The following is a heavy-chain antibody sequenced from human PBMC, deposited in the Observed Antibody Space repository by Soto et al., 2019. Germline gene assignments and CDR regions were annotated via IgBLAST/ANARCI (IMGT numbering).Heavy chain of an antibody. D-gene: IGHD6-13*01. V-gene: IGHV4-61*01. CDR2: IYYSGST. CDR3: ARDHFVRAAADPSPFDY. Sequence: SETLSLTCTVSGGSVSSGSYYCSWIRQPPGKGLEWIGYIYYSGSTNYNPSLKSRVTISVDTSKNQFSLQLNSVTPEDTAVYYCARDHFVRAAADPSPFDYWGQGTLVTVSS. CDR1: GGSVSSGSYY. J-gene: IGHJ4*02.